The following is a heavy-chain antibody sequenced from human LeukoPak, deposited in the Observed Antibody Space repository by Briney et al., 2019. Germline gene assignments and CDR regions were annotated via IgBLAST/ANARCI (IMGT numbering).Heavy chain of an antibody. Sequence: SETLSLTCAVYGGSFSGYYWSWIRQPPGKGLEWIGEINHSGSTNYNPSLKSRVTISVDTSKNQFSLKLSSVTAADTAVYYCARGGSDYYDSSGACFDYWGQGTLVTVSS. V-gene: IGHV4-34*01. J-gene: IGHJ4*02. D-gene: IGHD3-22*01. CDR2: INHSGST. CDR3: ARGGSDYYDSSGACFDY. CDR1: GGSFSGYY.